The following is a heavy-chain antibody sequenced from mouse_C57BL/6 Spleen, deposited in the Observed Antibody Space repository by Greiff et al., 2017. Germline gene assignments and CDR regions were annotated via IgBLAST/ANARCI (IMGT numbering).Heavy chain of an antibody. J-gene: IGHJ2*01. CDR1: GFTFSDYY. D-gene: IGHD1-1*01. Sequence: EVMLVESEGGLVQPGSSMKLSCTASGFTFSDYYMAWVRQVPEKGLEWVANINYDGSSTYYLDSLKSRFIISRDNAKNILYLQMSSLKSEDTATYYCARGRYYGSSWGVDYWGQGTTLTVSS. V-gene: IGHV5-16*01. CDR3: ARGRYYGSSWGVDY. CDR2: INYDGSST.